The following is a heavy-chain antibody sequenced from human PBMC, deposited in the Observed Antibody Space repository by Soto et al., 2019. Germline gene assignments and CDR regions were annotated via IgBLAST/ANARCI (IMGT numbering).Heavy chain of an antibody. Sequence: PGGSLRLSCAASGFTFSSYGMHWVRQAPGKGLEWVAVISYDGSNKYYADSVKGRFTISRDNSKNTLYLQMNSLRAEDTAVYYCAKSGGYMATMDYWGQGTLVTVSS. CDR2: ISYDGSNK. CDR1: GFTFSSYG. D-gene: IGHD5-12*01. CDR3: AKSGGYMATMDY. J-gene: IGHJ4*02. V-gene: IGHV3-30*18.